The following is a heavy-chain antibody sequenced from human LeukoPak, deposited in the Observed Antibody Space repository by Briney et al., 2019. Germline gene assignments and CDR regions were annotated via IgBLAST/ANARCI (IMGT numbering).Heavy chain of an antibody. CDR1: GGSISSYY. CDR3: AGGGIAAALNWFDP. V-gene: IGHV4-59*01. Sequence: SETLSLTCTVSGGSISSYYWSWIRQPPGKGLEWIGYIYYSGSTNYNPSLKSRVTISVDTSKNQFSLKLSSVTAAGTAVYYCAGGGIAAALNWFDPWGQGTLVTVSS. D-gene: IGHD6-13*01. CDR2: IYYSGST. J-gene: IGHJ5*02.